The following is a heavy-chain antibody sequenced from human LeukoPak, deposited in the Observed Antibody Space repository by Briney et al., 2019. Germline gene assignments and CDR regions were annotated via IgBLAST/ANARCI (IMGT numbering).Heavy chain of an antibody. CDR1: GFTFTNAW. V-gene: IGHV3-15*01. Sequence: GGSLRLSCAASGFTFTNAWMTWVRQAPGKGLEWVGRIKSKTDGGTTDYAAPVKDRCSISRDDSKITLYLEMSSLKSEDTALYYCTTGTVTRSASNIWGQGTMVTVSS. CDR2: IKSKTDGGTT. J-gene: IGHJ3*02. D-gene: IGHD4-17*01. CDR3: TTGTVTRSASNI.